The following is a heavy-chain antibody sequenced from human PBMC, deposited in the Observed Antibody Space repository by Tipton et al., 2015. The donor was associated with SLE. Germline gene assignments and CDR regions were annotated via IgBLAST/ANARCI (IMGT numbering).Heavy chain of an antibody. D-gene: IGHD2-15*01. Sequence: TLSLTCTVSGGSISSGSYYWSWIRQPAGKGLEWIGSIYYSGSTYYNPSLKSRVTISVDTSKNQFSLKLSSVTAADTAVYYCARAPWYPGYFDLWGRGTLVTVSS. CDR3: ARAPWYPGYFDL. J-gene: IGHJ2*01. V-gene: IGHV4-61*10. CDR1: GGSISSGSYY. CDR2: IYYSGST.